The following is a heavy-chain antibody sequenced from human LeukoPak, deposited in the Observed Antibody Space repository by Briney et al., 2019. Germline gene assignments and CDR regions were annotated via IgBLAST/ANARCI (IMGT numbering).Heavy chain of an antibody. CDR1: GFMFSSYG. J-gene: IGHJ4*02. Sequence: PGGSLRLSCTASGFMFSSYGMSWVRQAPGKGLEWVSSMSGPGDNTFYADSVKGRFTISRDNSKNMLFLQMSSLGAEDTAVYYCAQTHGGSPPRWFLHWGQGALVTVSS. D-gene: IGHD4-23*01. CDR3: AQTHGGSPPRWFLH. CDR2: MSGPGDNT. V-gene: IGHV3-23*01.